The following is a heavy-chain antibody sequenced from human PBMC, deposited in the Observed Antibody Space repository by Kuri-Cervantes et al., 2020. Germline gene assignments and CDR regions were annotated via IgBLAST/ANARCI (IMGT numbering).Heavy chain of an antibody. CDR2: ISDSGSTK. CDR1: GFTFSSYS. V-gene: IGHV3-48*04. CDR3: ATSYGSGSYPYYYYYMDV. D-gene: IGHD3-10*01. J-gene: IGHJ6*03. Sequence: GSLRLSCAASGFTFSSYSMNWVRQAPGKGLEWVSYISDSGSTKYYADSVKGRFTISRDNAKNSLYLQMNSLKTEDTAVYYCATSYGSGSYPYYYYYMDVWGKGTTVTVSS.